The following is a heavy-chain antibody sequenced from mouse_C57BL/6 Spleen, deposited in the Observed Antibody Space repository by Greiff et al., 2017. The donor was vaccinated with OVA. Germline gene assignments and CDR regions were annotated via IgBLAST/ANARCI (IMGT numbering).Heavy chain of an antibody. CDR3: TRGITTVVARHWYFDV. V-gene: IGHV1-15*01. D-gene: IGHD1-1*01. Sequence: QVQLQQSGAELVRPGASVTLSCKASGYTFTDYEMHWVKQTPVHGLEWIGAIDPETGGTAYNQKFKGKAILTADKSSSTAYMELRSLTSEDSAVYYCTRGITTVVARHWYFDVWGTGTTVTVSS. CDR1: GYTFTDYE. J-gene: IGHJ1*03. CDR2: IDPETGGT.